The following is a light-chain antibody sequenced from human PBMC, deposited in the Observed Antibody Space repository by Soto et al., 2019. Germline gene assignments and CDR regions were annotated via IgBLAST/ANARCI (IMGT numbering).Light chain of an antibody. CDR1: SSDIGAYNY. J-gene: IGLJ1*01. Sequence: QSVLTQPASVSGSPGQSITISCTGTSSDIGAYNYVSWYQQHPGKAPKLMIYEVTTRPSGISDRFAASRSGNTASLSISGLQAEDEADYFYSSYSSAVAFVFGTGTKPTVL. CDR2: EVT. V-gene: IGLV2-14*01. CDR3: SSYSSAVAFV.